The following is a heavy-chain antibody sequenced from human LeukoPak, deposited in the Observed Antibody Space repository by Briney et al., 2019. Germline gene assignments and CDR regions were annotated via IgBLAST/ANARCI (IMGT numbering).Heavy chain of an antibody. Sequence: PSETLPLTCAVYGGSFSGYYWSWIRQPPGKGLEWIGEINHSGSTNYNPPLKSRVTISVDTSKNQFSLKLSSVTAADTAVYYCARGLRDYWGQGTLVTVSS. J-gene: IGHJ4*02. CDR1: GGSFSGYY. CDR3: ARGLRDY. D-gene: IGHD5-12*01. CDR2: INHSGST. V-gene: IGHV4-34*01.